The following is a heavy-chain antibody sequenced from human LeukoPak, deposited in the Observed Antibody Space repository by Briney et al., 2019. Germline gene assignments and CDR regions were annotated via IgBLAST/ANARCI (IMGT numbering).Heavy chain of an antibody. Sequence: GSLRLSCAASGFTFSSYAMSWVRQAPGKGLEWVSAISGSGGSTYYADSVKGRFTISRDNSKNTLYLQMNSLRAEDTAVYYCAKDKEIINDYYDSSGYYPSWGYWGQGTLVTVSS. J-gene: IGHJ4*02. D-gene: IGHD3-22*01. CDR1: GFTFSSYA. CDR2: ISGSGGST. CDR3: AKDKEIINDYYDSSGYYPSWGY. V-gene: IGHV3-23*01.